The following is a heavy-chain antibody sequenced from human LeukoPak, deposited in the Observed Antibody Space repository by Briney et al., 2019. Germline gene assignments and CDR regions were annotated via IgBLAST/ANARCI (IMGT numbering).Heavy chain of an antibody. J-gene: IGHJ4*02. V-gene: IGHV1-18*04. CDR2: SSAYNGNT. CDR1: GYTFTIYG. D-gene: IGHD2/OR15-2a*01. Sequence: ASVKVSCKASGYTFTIYGISWVRQGTGQPLEWMGWSSAYNGNTNYAQKLQGRVTMTTDTFTSTAYMVLGSLRSDDTAVYYCSKVLAVVLPSIVQWAQGTVVTVST. CDR3: SKVLAVVLPSIVQ.